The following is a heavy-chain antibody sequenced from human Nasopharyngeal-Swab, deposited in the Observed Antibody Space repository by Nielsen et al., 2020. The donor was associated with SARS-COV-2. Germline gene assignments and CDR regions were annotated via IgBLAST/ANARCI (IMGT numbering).Heavy chain of an antibody. CDR1: GFTINSHN. D-gene: IGHD1-26*01. Sequence: GESLKISCAASGFTINSHNLNWIRQAPGKGLEWISYISSSSDTISYADSVKGRFTISRDNAKNSLYLQMNSLRAEDTAVYYCAKDLLGSGNYWGQGTLVTVSS. CDR3: AKDLLGSGNY. CDR2: ISSSSDTI. V-gene: IGHV3-48*01. J-gene: IGHJ4*02.